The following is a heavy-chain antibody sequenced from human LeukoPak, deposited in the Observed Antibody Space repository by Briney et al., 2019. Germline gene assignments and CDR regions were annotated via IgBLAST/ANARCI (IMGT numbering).Heavy chain of an antibody. Sequence: GESLKISCKGSGYSFTSYWIGWVRQMPGKGLEWMGIIYPGDSDTRYSPSFQGQVTISADKSISTAYLQWSSLKASDTAMYYCARGVDTARVLYYFDYWGQGPLVTVSS. CDR3: ARGVDTARVLYYFDY. D-gene: IGHD5-18*01. V-gene: IGHV5-51*01. J-gene: IGHJ4*02. CDR1: GYSFTSYW. CDR2: IYPGDSDT.